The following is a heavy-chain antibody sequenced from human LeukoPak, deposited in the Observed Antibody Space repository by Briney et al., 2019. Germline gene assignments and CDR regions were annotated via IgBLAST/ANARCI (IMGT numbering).Heavy chain of an antibody. J-gene: IGHJ4*02. Sequence: GGLRLSCAASGFTFTSYAMSWVRQAPGKGLEWVSAISGSGGSTYYADSVKGRFTISRDNSKNTLYLQMNSLRAEDTAVYYCAKDYGDYVFFDYWGQGTLVTVSS. CDR3: AKDYGDYVFFDY. CDR1: GFTFTSYA. V-gene: IGHV3-23*01. CDR2: ISGSGGST. D-gene: IGHD4-17*01.